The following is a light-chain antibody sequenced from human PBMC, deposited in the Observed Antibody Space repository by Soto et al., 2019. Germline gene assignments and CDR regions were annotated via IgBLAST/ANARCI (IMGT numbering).Light chain of an antibody. J-gene: IGKJ1*01. CDR3: QQSYSNAVA. CDR1: QSISSY. Sequence: DIQMTQSPSSLSASVGDRVTITCRASQSISSYLNWYQQKPGKAPKLLIYAASSLQSGDSSRFGGSASGTDFTLTISSLQPEDFANYYCQQSYSNAVAFGQGTKVEIK. CDR2: AAS. V-gene: IGKV1-39*01.